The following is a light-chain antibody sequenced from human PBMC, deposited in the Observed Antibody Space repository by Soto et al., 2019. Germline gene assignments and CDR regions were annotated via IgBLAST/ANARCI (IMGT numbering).Light chain of an antibody. J-gene: IGKJ1*01. CDR1: QSINNW. CDR2: KAS. V-gene: IGKV1-5*03. CDR3: QQYKDYET. Sequence: DIQMTQSPSTLSASVGDRGTITCRASQSINNWLAWYQQKPGKTPKLLIYKASSLESGAPSRFSGSGSGTEFTLTISSLQPDDFATYYCQQYKDYETFGQGTKVDSK.